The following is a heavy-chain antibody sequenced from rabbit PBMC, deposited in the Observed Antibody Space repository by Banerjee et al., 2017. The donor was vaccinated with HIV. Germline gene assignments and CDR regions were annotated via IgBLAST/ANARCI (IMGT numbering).Heavy chain of an antibody. J-gene: IGHJ3*01. V-gene: IGHV1S45*01. CDR1: GFSFSSSYY. Sequence: QEQLVESGGDLVKPGASLTLTCTASGFSFSSSYYMCWVRQAPGKGLEWIACIYSGSSGSSHYASWAKGRFTISKSSSTTVTLQMTSLTAADTATYFCARGASDNAWGFGLWGQGTLVTVS. CDR2: IYSGSSGSS. D-gene: IGHD5-1*01. CDR3: ARGASDNAWGFGL.